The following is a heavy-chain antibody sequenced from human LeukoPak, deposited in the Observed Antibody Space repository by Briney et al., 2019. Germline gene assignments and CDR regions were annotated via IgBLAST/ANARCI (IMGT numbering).Heavy chain of an antibody. D-gene: IGHD3-22*01. Sequence: ASVKVSCKVSGYTLTELSMHWVRQAPGKGLEWMGGFDPEDGETIYAQKFQGRVTMTEDTSTDTAYMELSSLRSEDTAVYYCATGRNYYDSSGSPPESFKNWGKGPLV. J-gene: IGHJ1*01. V-gene: IGHV1-24*01. CDR1: GYTLTELS. CDR2: FDPEDGET. CDR3: ATGRNYYDSSGSPPESFKN.